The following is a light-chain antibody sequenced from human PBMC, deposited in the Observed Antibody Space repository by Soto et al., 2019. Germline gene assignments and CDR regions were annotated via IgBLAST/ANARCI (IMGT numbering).Light chain of an antibody. V-gene: IGLV2-23*01. J-gene: IGLJ1*01. CDR3: CSNAGSSLYV. CDR2: EGS. Sequence: QSALTQPASVSGSPGQSITISCTGTSSDVGSYNLVSWDQQHPGKAPKLMIYEGSKRPSGVSNRVSGSKSGNTASLTISVLQAEDEADYYCCSNAGSSLYVFGTGTKVTVL. CDR1: SSDVGSYNL.